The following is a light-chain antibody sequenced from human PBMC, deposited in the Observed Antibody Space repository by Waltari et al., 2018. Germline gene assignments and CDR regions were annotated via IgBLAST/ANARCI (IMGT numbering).Light chain of an antibody. CDR2: AAS. J-gene: IGKJ4*01. CDR1: QVILGY. Sequence: TQLTQSPSSLAASVGDRVTISCRTSQVILGYLAWSQQKPGKAPKVLIYAASTLQSGVPSRFSGSGSGMDFNITISNLQPEDFATYYCQQLKSYPITFGGGTKVEIK. CDR3: QQLKSYPIT. V-gene: IGKV1-9*01.